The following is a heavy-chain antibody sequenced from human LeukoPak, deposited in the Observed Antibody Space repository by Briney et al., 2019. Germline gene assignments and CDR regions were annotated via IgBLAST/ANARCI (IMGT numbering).Heavy chain of an antibody. CDR1: GFTFSSYS. CDR2: ISSSSSYI. D-gene: IGHD4-17*01. V-gene: IGHV3-21*01. CDR3: ARDYYGDYVFDY. J-gene: IGHJ4*02. Sequence: GGSLRLSCAASGFTFSSYSMNWVRQAPGKGLEWVSSISSSSSYIYYADSVKGRFIISRDNAKNSLYLQMNSLRAEDTAVYYCARDYYGDYVFDYWGQGTLVTVSS.